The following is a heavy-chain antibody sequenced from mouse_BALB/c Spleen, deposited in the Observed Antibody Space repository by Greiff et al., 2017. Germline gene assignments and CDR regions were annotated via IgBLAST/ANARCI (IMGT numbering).Heavy chain of an antibody. CDR1: GYTFTSYW. CDR3: ARGGTTVVAHFDY. CDR2: INPSNGRT. V-gene: IGHV1S81*02. D-gene: IGHD1-1*01. Sequence: QVQLQQPGAELVKPGASVKLSCKASGYTFTSYWMHWVKQRPGQGLEWIGEINPSNGRTNYNEKFKSKATLTVDKSSSTAYMQLSSLTSEDSAVYYCARGGTTVVAHFDYWGQGTTLTVSS. J-gene: IGHJ2*01.